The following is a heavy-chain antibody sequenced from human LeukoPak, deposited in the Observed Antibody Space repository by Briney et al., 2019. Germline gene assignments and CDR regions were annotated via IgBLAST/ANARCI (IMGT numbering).Heavy chain of an antibody. CDR1: GFTFSSYA. CDR2: ISGSGGGT. CDR3: AKVGGIAAAEY. V-gene: IGHV3-23*01. Sequence: PGRSLRLSCAASGFTFSSYAMGWVRQAPGKGLKWVSTISGSGGGTYYADSVRGRFTISRDNSKNTLYLQMSSLRAEDTAVYYCAKVGGIAAAEYWGQGTLVTVSS. J-gene: IGHJ4*02. D-gene: IGHD6-13*01.